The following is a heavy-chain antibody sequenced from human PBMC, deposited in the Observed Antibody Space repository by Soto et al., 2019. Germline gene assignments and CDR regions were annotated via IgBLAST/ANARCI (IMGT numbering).Heavy chain of an antibody. J-gene: IGHJ3*02. D-gene: IGHD2-15*01. CDR1: GGTFSSYT. CDR3: ARAALGVVVVAATGFDDAFDI. CDR2: IIPILGIA. Sequence: SVKVSCKASGGTFSSYTISWVRQAPGQGLEWMGRIIPILGIANYAQKFQGRVTITADKSTSTAYMELSSLRSEDTAVYYCARAALGVVVVAATGFDDAFDIWGQGTMVTVSS. V-gene: IGHV1-69*02.